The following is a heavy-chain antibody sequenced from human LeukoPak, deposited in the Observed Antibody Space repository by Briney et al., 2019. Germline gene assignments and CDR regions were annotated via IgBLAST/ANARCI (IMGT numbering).Heavy chain of an antibody. D-gene: IGHD3-10*01. CDR1: GGTFSSYA. CDR3: AMYYYGSGDDNAFDI. J-gene: IGHJ3*02. Sequence: SVKVSCKASGGTFSSYAISWVRQAPGQGLEWMGGIIPIFGTANYAQKFQGRVTITADESTSTAYTELSSLRSEDTAVYYCAMYYYGSGDDNAFDIWGQGTMVTVSS. V-gene: IGHV1-69*13. CDR2: IIPIFGTA.